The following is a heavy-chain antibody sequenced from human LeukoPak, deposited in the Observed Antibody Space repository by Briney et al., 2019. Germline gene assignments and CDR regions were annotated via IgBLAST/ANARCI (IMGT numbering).Heavy chain of an antibody. CDR3: ATGASKVTTDFANY. D-gene: IGHD4-17*01. J-gene: IGHJ4*02. Sequence: GESLTISFKGSGYTFTNYSSSWVRQMPGKGLEGMGRIDPSDAYTKYSPSYEGHVTISVDKSISTAFLQWNSLKASDSAMYYCATGASKVTTDFANYWGQGTQVAVSS. V-gene: IGHV5-10-1*01. CDR2: IDPSDAYT. CDR1: GYTFTNYS.